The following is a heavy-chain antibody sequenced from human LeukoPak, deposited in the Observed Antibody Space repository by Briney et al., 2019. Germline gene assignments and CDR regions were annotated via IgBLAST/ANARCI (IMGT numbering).Heavy chain of an antibody. CDR3: ARVRRGSGSYQSYYYYYMDV. CDR2: IYYSGST. CDR1: GGSISSSSYY. V-gene: IGHV4-39*01. D-gene: IGHD3-10*01. Sequence: SSETLSLTCTVSGGSISSSSYYWGWIRQPPGKGLEWIGSIYYSGSTYYNPSLKSRVTISVDTSKNQFSLKLSSVTAADTAVYYCARVRRGSGSYQSYYYYYMDVWGKGTTVTISS. J-gene: IGHJ6*03.